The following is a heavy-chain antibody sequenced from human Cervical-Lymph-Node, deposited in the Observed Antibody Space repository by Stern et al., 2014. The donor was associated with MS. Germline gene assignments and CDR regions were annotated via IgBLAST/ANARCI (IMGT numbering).Heavy chain of an antibody. J-gene: IGHJ5*02. D-gene: IGHD1-14*01. Sequence: QDQLVQSGAELKKPGASVKGCCKASGFALTSAGISWVRQAPGQGLEWMGWINAYNVNTNYAQRFQDRVNMTTDTSTSTAYMELRSLRSDDTAVYYCARHSIKGYNCFDTWGQGTLVTVSS. CDR1: GFALTSAG. CDR2: INAYNVNT. V-gene: IGHV1-18*01. CDR3: ARHSIKGYNCFDT.